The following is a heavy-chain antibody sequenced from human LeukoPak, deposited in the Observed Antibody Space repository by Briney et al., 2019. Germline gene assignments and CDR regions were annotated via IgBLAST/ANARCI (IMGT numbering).Heavy chain of an antibody. V-gene: IGHV4-39*07. CDR3: ARTILDSSGYYYYYYYMDV. D-gene: IGHD3-22*01. CDR1: GGSISSSSYY. Sequence: SETLSLTCTVSGGSISSSSYYWGWIRQPPGKGLEWIGSIYYSGSTYYNPSLKSRVTISVDTSKNQFSLKLSSVTAADTAVYYCARTILDSSGYYYYYYYMDVWGKGTTVTVSS. J-gene: IGHJ6*03. CDR2: IYYSGST.